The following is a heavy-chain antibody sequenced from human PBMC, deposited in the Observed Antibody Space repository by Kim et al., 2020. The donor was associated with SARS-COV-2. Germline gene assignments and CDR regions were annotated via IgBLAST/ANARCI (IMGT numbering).Heavy chain of an antibody. CDR3: ANVVGRRRRYGGTDY. J-gene: IGHJ4*02. D-gene: IGHD3-10*01. Sequence: VDSVKRRIPISRDKSKNTLYLQMNSLRTEDTAVYYCANVVGRRRRYGGTDYWGQGTLVTVSS. V-gene: IGHV3-30*02.